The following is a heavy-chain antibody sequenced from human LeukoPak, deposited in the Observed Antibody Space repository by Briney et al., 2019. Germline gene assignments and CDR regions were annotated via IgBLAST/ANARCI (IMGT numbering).Heavy chain of an antibody. V-gene: IGHV5-51*01. CDR3: ASRPFETTVVPWDFY. J-gene: IGHJ4*02. CDR2: IYPGDSDT. D-gene: IGHD4-23*01. Sequence: RGESLKISCKGSGYSYTTYWIAWVRQLPGKGLEWMGIIYPGDSDTRYSPSFQGQVTISADKSISTAYLQWISLKASDTAMYYCASRPFETTVVPWDFYWGQGTQVTVSS. CDR1: GYSYTTYW.